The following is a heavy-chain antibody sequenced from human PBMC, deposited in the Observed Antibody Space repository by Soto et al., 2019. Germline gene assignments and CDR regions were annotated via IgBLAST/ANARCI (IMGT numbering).Heavy chain of an antibody. Sequence: GGSLRLSCAASGFTFSTYAMSWVRQAPGKGLEWVSGISGSVGRTSYADSVKGRFTISRDNCKNTLYLQMNSLRAEDTAVYYCAKDPPVCNYWGQGTLVTVSS. CDR3: AKDPPVCNY. V-gene: IGHV3-23*01. J-gene: IGHJ4*02. CDR2: ISGSVGRT. D-gene: IGHD3-16*01. CDR1: GFTFSTYA.